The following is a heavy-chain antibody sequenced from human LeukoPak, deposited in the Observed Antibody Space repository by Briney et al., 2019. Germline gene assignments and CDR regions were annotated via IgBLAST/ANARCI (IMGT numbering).Heavy chain of an antibody. V-gene: IGHV4-30-4*08. J-gene: IGHJ1*01. CDR1: GGSISSGDYY. Sequence: SETLSLTCTVSGGSISSGDYYWSWIRQPPGKGLEWIGYIYYSGSTYYNPSLKSRVTISVDTSKNQFSLKLSSVTAADTAVYYCARGTFVPEGYCSSTSCYTYFQHWGQGTLVTVSS. CDR3: ARGTFVPEGYCSSTSCYTYFQH. CDR2: IYYSGST. D-gene: IGHD2-2*02.